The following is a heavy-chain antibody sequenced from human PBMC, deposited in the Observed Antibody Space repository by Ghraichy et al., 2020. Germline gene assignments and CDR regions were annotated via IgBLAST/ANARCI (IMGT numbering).Heavy chain of an antibody. CDR1: GGSISSYY. V-gene: IGHV4-59*08. CDR2: IYYSGST. Sequence: SETLSLTCTVSGGSISSYYWSWIRQPPGKGLEWIGYIYYSGSTNYNPSLKSRVTISVDTSKNQFSLKLSSVTAADTAVYYCARQAAAGQDFDYWGQGTLVTVSS. CDR3: ARQAAAGQDFDY. J-gene: IGHJ4*02. D-gene: IGHD6-13*01.